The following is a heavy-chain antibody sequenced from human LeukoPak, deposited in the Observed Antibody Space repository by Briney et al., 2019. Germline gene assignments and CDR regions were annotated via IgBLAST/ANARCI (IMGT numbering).Heavy chain of an antibody. CDR2: IYSGGNT. CDR3: ARDPSGHWYFDL. D-gene: IGHD7-27*01. CDR1: GFTFSSYP. V-gene: IGHV3-66*01. J-gene: IGHJ2*01. Sequence: GGSLRLSCAASGFTFSSYPMYWVRQAPGKGLEWVSVIYSGGNTHYADSVKGRLTISRDNSKNTLYLQMHRLRAEDTAVYYCARDPSGHWYFDLWGCGTLVTVSS.